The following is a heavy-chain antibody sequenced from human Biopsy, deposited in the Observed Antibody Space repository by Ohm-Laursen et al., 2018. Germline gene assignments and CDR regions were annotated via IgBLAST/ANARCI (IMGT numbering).Heavy chain of an antibody. D-gene: IGHD3-22*01. J-gene: IGHJ4*02. CDR2: ISPSYSTT. CDR3: AKNYDPLYYDTSGLFDY. Sequence: GASVKVSCNTSGYTFTNYYIHWVRQGFGQGPEWMGTISPSYSTTGYSQKFQVRVTMTTDTSTSTVYMELSSLSSEDTAVYYCAKNYDPLYYDTSGLFDYWGQGTLVTVSS. CDR1: GYTFTNYY. V-gene: IGHV1-46*01.